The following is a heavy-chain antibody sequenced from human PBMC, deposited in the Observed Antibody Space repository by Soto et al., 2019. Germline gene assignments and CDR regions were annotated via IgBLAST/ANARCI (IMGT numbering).Heavy chain of an antibody. CDR1: GGSISSGGHY. D-gene: IGHD3-10*01. Sequence: QVQLQESGPGLVKPSQTLSLTCTVSGGSISSGGHYWSWIRQHPGKGLEWIGSIYYSGSTYYNPSLTSRLTISVDTSKNQFSLKLSSVPAADTAVYYCARSGMVRGATIDYWGQGTLVTVSS. CDR3: ARSGMVRGATIDY. CDR2: IYYSGST. J-gene: IGHJ4*02. V-gene: IGHV4-31*03.